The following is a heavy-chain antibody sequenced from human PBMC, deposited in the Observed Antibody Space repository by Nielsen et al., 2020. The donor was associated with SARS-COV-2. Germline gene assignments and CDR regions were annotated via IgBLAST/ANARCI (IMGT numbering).Heavy chain of an antibody. Sequence: SCAASGFTFSDYYMSWIRQAPGKGLEWVSYISSSSSYTSYADSVKGRFTISRDNAKNSLFLQMNSLRAEDTATYYCAREFGAGAFGFWGQGTLVTVSS. CDR1: GFTFSDYY. J-gene: IGHJ4*02. CDR3: AREFGAGAFGF. CDR2: ISSSSSYT. V-gene: IGHV3-11*06. D-gene: IGHD3-16*01.